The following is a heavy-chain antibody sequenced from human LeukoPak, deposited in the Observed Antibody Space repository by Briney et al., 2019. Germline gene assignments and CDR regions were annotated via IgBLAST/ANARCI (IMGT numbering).Heavy chain of an antibody. CDR2: IYPGDSDT. CDR3: ARLRDCSSTSCYSVNYYYYYGMDV. J-gene: IGHJ6*02. Sequence: KCGESLKISCKGSGYSFTSYWIGWVRQMPGKGLEWMGIIYPGDSDTRYSPSFQGQVTISADKSISTAYLQWSSLKASDTAMYYCARLRDCSSTSCYSVNYYYYYGMDVWGQGTTVTVSS. D-gene: IGHD2-2*01. V-gene: IGHV5-51*01. CDR1: GYSFTSYW.